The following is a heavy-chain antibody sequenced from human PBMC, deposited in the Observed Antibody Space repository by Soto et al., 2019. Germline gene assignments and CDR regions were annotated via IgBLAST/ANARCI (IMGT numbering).Heavy chain of an antibody. J-gene: IGHJ4*02. D-gene: IGHD6-19*01. CDR3: MTDHGGW. CDR1: GDGVSSNSAA. V-gene: IGHV6-1*01. CDR2: TYYRSKWYS. Sequence: SQTLSLTCAISGDGVSSNSAAWNWIRQSPSRGLEWLGRTYYRSKWYSDYAVSVKSRITINPDTSKNQFSLQMNSLRVEDTAMYHCMTDHGGWWGPGTLVTVSS.